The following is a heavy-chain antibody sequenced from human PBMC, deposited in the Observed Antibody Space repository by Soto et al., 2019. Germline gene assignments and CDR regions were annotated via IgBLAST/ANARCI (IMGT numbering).Heavy chain of an antibody. Sequence: PGGSLRLSCAASGFTFSRYSMNWVRQAPGKGLEWVSYISSSSSTIHYADSVKGRFTISRDNAKNSLYLQMNSLRAEDTAVYYCARDYAGATGFDPWGQGTLVTVSS. V-gene: IGHV3-48*01. CDR2: ISSSSSTI. D-gene: IGHD1-26*01. CDR1: GFTFSRYS. CDR3: ARDYAGATGFDP. J-gene: IGHJ5*02.